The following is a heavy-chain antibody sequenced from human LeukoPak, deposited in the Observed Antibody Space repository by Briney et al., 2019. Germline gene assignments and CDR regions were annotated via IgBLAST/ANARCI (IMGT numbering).Heavy chain of an antibody. CDR3: AREGYYYDSSGYHSYFDY. CDR2: ISYDGSNK. CDR1: GFTFSSYA. J-gene: IGHJ4*02. D-gene: IGHD3-22*01. Sequence: PGGSLRLSCAASGFTFSSYAMHWVRQAPGKGLEWVAVISYDGSNKYYADSVKGRFTISRDNTKNTLDLQMNSLRVDDTAVYYCAREGYYYDSSGYHSYFDYWGQGAQVTVSS. V-gene: IGHV3-30-3*01.